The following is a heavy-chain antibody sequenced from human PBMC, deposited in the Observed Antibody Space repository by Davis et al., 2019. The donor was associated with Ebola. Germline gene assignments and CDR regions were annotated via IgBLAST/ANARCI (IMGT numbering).Heavy chain of an antibody. CDR1: GYTFTSYG. D-gene: IGHD2-15*01. CDR2: INPNDGRT. CDR3: ARGEDCTSGSCSTY. Sequence: ASVKVSCKASGYTFTSYGISWVRQAPGQGLEWMGMINPNDGRTIYAQKFQGRVTVTRDTSISTAYMELSRLRSDDTAVYYCARGEDCTSGSCSTYWGQGTLVTVSS. V-gene: IGHV1-18*04. J-gene: IGHJ4*02.